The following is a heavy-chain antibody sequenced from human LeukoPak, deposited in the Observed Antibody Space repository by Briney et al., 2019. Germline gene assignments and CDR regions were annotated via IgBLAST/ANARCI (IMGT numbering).Heavy chain of an antibody. CDR1: GFTFSDYY. J-gene: IGHJ6*02. CDR3: ARDSSGGNYYYYYYGMDV. V-gene: IGHV3-11*01. CDR2: ISSSGSTI. Sequence: GGSLRLSCAASGFTFSDYYMSWIRQAPGKGLGRVSYISSSGSTIYYADSVKGRFTISRDNAKNSLYLQMNSLRAEDTAVYYCARDSSGGNYYYYYYGMDVWGQGTTVTVSS. D-gene: IGHD4-23*01.